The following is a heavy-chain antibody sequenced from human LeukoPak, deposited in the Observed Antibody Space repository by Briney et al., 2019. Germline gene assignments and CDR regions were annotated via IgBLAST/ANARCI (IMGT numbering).Heavy chain of an antibody. Sequence: PSETLSLTCTVSGGSISSYWSWIRQPPGKGLEWIGCIYYSGSTNYNPSLKGRVTMSVDTSKNQFSLKLSSVTAADTAVYYCARQWLATGNWFDPWGQGTLVTVSS. CDR3: ARQWLATGNWFDP. CDR1: GGSISSY. D-gene: IGHD6-19*01. CDR2: IYYSGST. J-gene: IGHJ5*02. V-gene: IGHV4-59*08.